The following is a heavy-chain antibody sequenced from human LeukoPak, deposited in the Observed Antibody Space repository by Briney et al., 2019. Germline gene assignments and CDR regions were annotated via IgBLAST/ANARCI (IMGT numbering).Heavy chain of an antibody. J-gene: IGHJ4*02. CDR3: AKDSTAARRGLADY. Sequence: GGSLRLSCAASGFTFSSYAMSWVRQAPGKGLEWVSAISGSGGSTYYADSVKGRFTISRDNSKNTLYLQMNSLRAEDTAVYYCAKDSTAARRGLADYWGQGTLVTVSS. CDR1: GFTFSSYA. V-gene: IGHV3-23*01. D-gene: IGHD6-6*01. CDR2: ISGSGGST.